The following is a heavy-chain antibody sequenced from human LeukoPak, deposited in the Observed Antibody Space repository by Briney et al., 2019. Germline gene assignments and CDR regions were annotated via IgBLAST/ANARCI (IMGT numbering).Heavy chain of an antibody. Sequence: PGGSLRLSCAASGFTFSNAWMNWVRQVPGKGLEWVSSISSSSSYIYYADSVKGRFTISRDNAKNSLYLQMNSLRAEDTAVYYCARGEQQLVRWGQGTLVTVSS. J-gene: IGHJ4*02. CDR1: GFTFSNAW. D-gene: IGHD6-13*01. CDR3: ARGEQQLVR. CDR2: ISSSSSYI. V-gene: IGHV3-21*01.